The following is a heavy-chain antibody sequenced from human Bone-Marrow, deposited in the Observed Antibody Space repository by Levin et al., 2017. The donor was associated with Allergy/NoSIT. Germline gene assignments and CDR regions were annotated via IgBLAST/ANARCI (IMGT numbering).Heavy chain of an antibody. D-gene: IGHD5-18*01. CDR1: GGTISVYA. Sequence: ASVKVSCKVSGGTISVYAITWVRQAPGQGPEWMGVVIPLFGTVNYAQKFQGRVTITADESTSTGYMELSSLTSRDTAVYYCARANPRDPDTAVVRALDYWGQGTRVTVSS. V-gene: IGHV1-69*13. CDR2: VIPLFGTV. J-gene: IGHJ4*02. CDR3: ARANPRDPDTAVVRALDY.